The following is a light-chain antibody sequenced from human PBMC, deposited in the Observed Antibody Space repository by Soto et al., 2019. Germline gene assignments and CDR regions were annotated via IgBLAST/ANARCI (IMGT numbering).Light chain of an antibody. V-gene: IGKV3-20*01. CDR1: KSVSSSY. CDR2: GAS. J-gene: IGKJ1*01. Sequence: IVVPQSPGPLSLSPGERAPLSCRASKSVSSSYLAWYQQKHGQAPRLLIYGASSRATGIPDRFSGSGSGTDFTLTSSRLEPEDFAVYYCQQYGSSRTFGQGTKVEIK. CDR3: QQYGSSRT.